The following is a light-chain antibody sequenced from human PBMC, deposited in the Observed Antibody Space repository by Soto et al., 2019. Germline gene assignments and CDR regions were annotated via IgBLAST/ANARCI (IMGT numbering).Light chain of an antibody. CDR1: QSVSIN. Sequence: EIVMTQSPGTLSVSPGERATLSCRASQSVSINLAWYQQKPGQAPRLLLYGASTRATGIPARFSGSGSGTELTLNISSLQYEDFAVYYCQQYNNWPLTFGGGTKVEIK. V-gene: IGKV3-15*01. CDR2: GAS. CDR3: QQYNNWPLT. J-gene: IGKJ4*01.